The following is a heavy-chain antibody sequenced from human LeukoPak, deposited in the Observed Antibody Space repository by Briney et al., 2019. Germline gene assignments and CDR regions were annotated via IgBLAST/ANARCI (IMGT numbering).Heavy chain of an antibody. D-gene: IGHD2-15*01. V-gene: IGHV3-49*04. CDR3: TTDLGSAGTVVDYYYYYMDV. CDR2: IRSKAFDETT. Sequence: GGSLRLSCTASGFTFGDYAMSWVRQAPGKGLQWVGFIRSKAFDETTEYAASVKGRFTISRDDSKNTLYLQMNSLKTEDTAVYYCTTDLGSAGTVVDYYYYYMDVWGKGTTVTVSS. J-gene: IGHJ6*03. CDR1: GFTFGDYA.